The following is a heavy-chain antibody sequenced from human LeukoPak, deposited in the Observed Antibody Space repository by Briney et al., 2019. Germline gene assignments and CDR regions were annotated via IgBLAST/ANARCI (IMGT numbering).Heavy chain of an antibody. Sequence: PGGSLRLSCAASGFTFDDYAMHWVRQAPGKGLEWVSGISWNGGSLGYADSVKGRFTISRDNAKNSLYLQMNSLRAEDTALYYCAKDGGNYYDSSGFDYWGQGTLVTVSS. CDR3: AKDGGNYYDSSGFDY. V-gene: IGHV3-9*01. CDR1: GFTFDDYA. CDR2: ISWNGGSL. J-gene: IGHJ4*02. D-gene: IGHD3-22*01.